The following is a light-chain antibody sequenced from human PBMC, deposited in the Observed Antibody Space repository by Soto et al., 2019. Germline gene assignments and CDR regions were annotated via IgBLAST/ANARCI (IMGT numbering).Light chain of an antibody. CDR2: GAS. Sequence: EIVMTQSPATLSVSPGEGATLSCRASRSVSSNLAWYQQKPGQAPRLLIYGASTRATGIPARFSGSGSGTEFTLTISSLQSEDFALYYCQQYDNWPPQWTFGQGTKVEIK. V-gene: IGKV3-15*01. CDR3: QQYDNWPPQWT. J-gene: IGKJ1*01. CDR1: RSVSSN.